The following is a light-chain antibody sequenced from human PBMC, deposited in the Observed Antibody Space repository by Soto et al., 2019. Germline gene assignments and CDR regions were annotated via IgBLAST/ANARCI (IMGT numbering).Light chain of an antibody. J-gene: IGLJ1*01. CDR3: SSFTSSNTYV. CDR1: SSDIGAYNR. V-gene: IGLV2-18*02. CDR2: DVN. Sequence: QSALTQPPSVSGSPGQSVAISCTGTSSDIGAYNRVSWYQQPPGTAPKLMIYDVNNRPSGVPYRFFGSKSGNTASLTISGLQADDEADYYCSSFTSSNTYVFGTGTKVTVL.